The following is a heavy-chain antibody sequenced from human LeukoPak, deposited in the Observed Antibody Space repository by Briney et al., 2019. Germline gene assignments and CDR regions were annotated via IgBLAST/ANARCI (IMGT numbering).Heavy chain of an antibody. J-gene: IGHJ5*02. CDR2: IYYSGST. CDR3: ARGPRFGELLWHWFDP. CDR1: GGSISSSSYY. D-gene: IGHD3-10*01. V-gene: IGHV4-39*07. Sequence: SETLSLTCTVSGGSISSSSYYWGWIRQPAGKGLEWIGSIYYSGSTYYNPSLKSRVTISVDTSKNQFSLKLRSVTAADTAVYYCARGPRFGELLWHWFDPWGQGTLVTVSS.